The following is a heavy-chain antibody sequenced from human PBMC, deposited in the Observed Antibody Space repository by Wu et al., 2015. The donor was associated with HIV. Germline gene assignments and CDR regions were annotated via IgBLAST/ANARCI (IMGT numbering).Heavy chain of an antibody. Sequence: QVQLVQSGTEVKKPGSSVKVSCKASGGTLSSYAISWVRQAPGQGPEWMGRIIPIFGIANYAQKFQGRVTITADESTSTAYMELSSLRSEDTAVYYCARTPLLWFGELSYWGQGTLVTVSS. V-gene: IGHV1-69*13. CDR1: GGTLSSYA. J-gene: IGHJ4*02. CDR3: ARTPLLWFGELSY. CDR2: IIPIFGIA. D-gene: IGHD3-10*01.